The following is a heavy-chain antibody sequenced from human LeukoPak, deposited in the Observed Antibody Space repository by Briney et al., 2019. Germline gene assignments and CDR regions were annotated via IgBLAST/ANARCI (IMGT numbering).Heavy chain of an antibody. CDR2: IYHSGST. V-gene: IGHV4-38-2*02. Sequence: SETLSLTCTVSGYSISSGYYWGWIRQPPGKGLEWIGSIYHSGSTYYNPSLKSRVTISVDTSKNQFSLKLSSVTAADTAVYYCASRITMVQGVENWFDPWGQGTLVTVSS. CDR1: GYSISSGYY. J-gene: IGHJ5*02. CDR3: ASRITMVQGVENWFDP. D-gene: IGHD3-10*01.